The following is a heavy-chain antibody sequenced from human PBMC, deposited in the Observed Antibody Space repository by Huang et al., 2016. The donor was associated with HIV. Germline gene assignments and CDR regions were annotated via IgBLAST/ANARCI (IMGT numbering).Heavy chain of an antibody. Sequence: QVQLQQWGAGLLKPSETLALTCAVYGESLGTYYWAWIRRPPGKGLPWIGEVNDGGDINYNPSLESRVTISVDTSRNQVSLTLTSMTAADTATYYCARRFRVAATRKWFDPWGQGTLVIVSS. CDR3: ARRFRVAATRKWFDP. CDR1: GESLGTYY. CDR2: VNDGGDI. D-gene: IGHD3-10*01. V-gene: IGHV4-34*01. J-gene: IGHJ5*02.